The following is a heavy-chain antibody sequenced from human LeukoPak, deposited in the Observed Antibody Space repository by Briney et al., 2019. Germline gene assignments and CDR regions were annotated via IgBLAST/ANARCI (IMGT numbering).Heavy chain of an antibody. V-gene: IGHV4-39*07. D-gene: IGHD1-26*01. CDR2: IFYSGIT. J-gene: IGHJ4*02. CDR3: AKTIGGNAKGGSPYFDS. CDR1: GGSIRSSSFF. Sequence: PSETLSLTCNVSGGSIRSSSFFWGWIRQSPGKGLEWLGNIFYSGITYDNPSLKSRVTMSVDASKNRFSLKLNSVTAADTAVYYCAKTIGGNAKGGSPYFDSWGQGTLVTVSS.